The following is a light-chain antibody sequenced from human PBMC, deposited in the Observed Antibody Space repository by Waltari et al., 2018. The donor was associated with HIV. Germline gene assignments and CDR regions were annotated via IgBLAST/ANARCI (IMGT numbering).Light chain of an antibody. J-gene: IGLJ1*01. CDR2: KNS. CDR3: QVWDSSALYV. V-gene: IGLV3-9*01. Sequence: SYDLTQTLSVSVALGQTATITCGGTKIGSKSVHWYQQKSGQVPVLVIHKNSNRPSGIPERFSGSNSGTTATLAITGVQAGDEADYYCQVWDSSALYVFGPGTKVTV. CDR1: KIGSKS.